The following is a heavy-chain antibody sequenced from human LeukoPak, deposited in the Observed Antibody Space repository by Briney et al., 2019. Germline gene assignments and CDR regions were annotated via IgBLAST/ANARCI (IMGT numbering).Heavy chain of an antibody. Sequence: SETLSLTCAVYGGSFSGYYWSWIRQPPGKGLEWIGEINHSGSTNYNPSLKSRVTISVDTSKNQFSLRLSSVTAADTAVYYCARERPSSSGYYFGNYYYYGMDVWGQGTTVTVSS. CDR1: GGSFSGYY. V-gene: IGHV4-34*01. CDR2: INHSGST. J-gene: IGHJ6*02. D-gene: IGHD3-22*01. CDR3: ARERPSSSGYYFGNYYYYGMDV.